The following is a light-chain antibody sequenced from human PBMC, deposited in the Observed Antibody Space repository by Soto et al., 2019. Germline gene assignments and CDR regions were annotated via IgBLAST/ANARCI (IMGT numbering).Light chain of an antibody. J-gene: IGKJ1*01. CDR3: QHCDTYWA. CDR2: DAF. CDR1: RNIDRW. Sequence: DIQMTQSPSTLSASLGDRVTITCRASRNIDRWLAWYQQKLGRAPKLLTSDAFTLETGVPSRFSGGGSGTEFTLTISNLQADDFATYYCQHCDTYWAFGPGTRVEVE. V-gene: IGKV1-5*01.